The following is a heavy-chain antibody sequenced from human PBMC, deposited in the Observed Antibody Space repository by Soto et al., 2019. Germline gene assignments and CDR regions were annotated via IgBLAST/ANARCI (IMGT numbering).Heavy chain of an antibody. CDR3: ARVGSSGWYSLEP. CDR2: IVLAGET. CDR1: LFTFSIYD. V-gene: IGHV3-13*01. J-gene: IGHJ5*02. Sequence: SLRLSCLASLFTFSIYDMHLVLHSTLKFLEWVSAIVLAGETYYSGSVKGRFTISRENAKNSLYLQMNSLRSEDTAAYYCARVGSSGWYSLEPWGQGTLVTVSS. D-gene: IGHD6-19*01.